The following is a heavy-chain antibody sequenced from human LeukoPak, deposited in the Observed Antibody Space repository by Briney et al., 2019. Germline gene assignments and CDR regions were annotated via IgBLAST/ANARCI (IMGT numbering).Heavy chain of an antibody. Sequence: SGTLSLTCTVSGASVTTHYWSWIRQPPGKGLEWIGNFHYNGETSFNSSLNSRVTTSIDTSKNQFSLILNAVTAADTAVYYCAREDPQTTVPEGLDVWGQGTTVTVSS. D-gene: IGHD4-17*01. CDR1: GASVTTHY. CDR2: FHYNGET. V-gene: IGHV4-59*02. CDR3: AREDPQTTVPEGLDV. J-gene: IGHJ6*02.